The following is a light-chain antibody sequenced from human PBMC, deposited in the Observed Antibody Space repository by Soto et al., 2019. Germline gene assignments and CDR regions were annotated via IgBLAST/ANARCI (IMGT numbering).Light chain of an antibody. CDR2: DNN. CDR3: GTWDSGLSAGV. V-gene: IGLV1-51*01. J-gene: IGLJ2*01. Sequence: QAVVTQPPSVSAAPGQKVTISCSGSSSNIGNNYVSWYQQLPSTAPKLLIYDNNKRPSGIPDRFSGSQSGTSATLGITGLQTGDEADYYCGTWDSGLSAGVFGGGTKLTVL. CDR1: SSNIGNNY.